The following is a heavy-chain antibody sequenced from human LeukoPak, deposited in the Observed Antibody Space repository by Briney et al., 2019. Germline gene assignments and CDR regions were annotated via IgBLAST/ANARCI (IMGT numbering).Heavy chain of an antibody. Sequence: GASVKVSCKASGGTFSSYAISWVRQAPGQGLEWMGGIIPIFGTANYAQKFQGRVTITADESTSTAYMELRSLRSDDTAVYYCARAYYYDSSGTFDYWGQGTLVTVSS. V-gene: IGHV1-69*13. D-gene: IGHD3-22*01. CDR3: ARAYYYDSSGTFDY. J-gene: IGHJ4*02. CDR2: IIPIFGTA. CDR1: GGTFSSYA.